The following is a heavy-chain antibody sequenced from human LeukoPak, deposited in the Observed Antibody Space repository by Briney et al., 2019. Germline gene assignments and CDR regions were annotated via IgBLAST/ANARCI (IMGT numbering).Heavy chain of an antibody. Sequence: AASVKVSCKASGYTFRNFGMGWVRQAPGQGLEWMGWISAYNGDTNYAQKLQGRVTMTTDTSMSTAYMELRNLRSDDTAVYYCARSGDGNWFDPWGQGTLVTVSS. CDR2: ISAYNGDT. D-gene: IGHD3-10*01. V-gene: IGHV1-18*01. J-gene: IGHJ5*02. CDR1: GYTFRNFG. CDR3: ARSGDGNWFDP.